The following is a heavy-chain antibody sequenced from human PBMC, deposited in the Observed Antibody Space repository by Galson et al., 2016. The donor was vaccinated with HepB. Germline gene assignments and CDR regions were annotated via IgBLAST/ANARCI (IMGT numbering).Heavy chain of an antibody. J-gene: IGHJ4*02. V-gene: IGHV4-39*01. CDR3: ARKIYYFDH. CDR2: VYYDGST. D-gene: IGHD3-3*01. Sequence: ETLSLTCTVSGGSVSSGAFYWGWIRQPPGKGLEWIGTVYYDGSTFYSPSLRSRVTISIDTSKNQFSLKLTSVTAADTAMYYCARKIYYFDHWGQGARVTVSS. CDR1: GGSVSSGAFY.